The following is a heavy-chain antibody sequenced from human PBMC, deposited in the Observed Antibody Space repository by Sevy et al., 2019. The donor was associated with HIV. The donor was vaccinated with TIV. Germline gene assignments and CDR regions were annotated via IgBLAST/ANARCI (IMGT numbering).Heavy chain of an antibody. D-gene: IGHD2-2*03. CDR3: ARGATALDY. V-gene: IGHV4-4*07. J-gene: IGHJ4*02. CDR2: IYASGST. Sequence: SETLSLTCNGSGDSFSSYYWNWIRQPAGKGLEWIGRIYASGSTNYNPTLKSRVTMSVDRSKNQFSLKLSSVAAADTAVYYCARGATALDYWGQGTLVTVSS. CDR1: GDSFSSYY.